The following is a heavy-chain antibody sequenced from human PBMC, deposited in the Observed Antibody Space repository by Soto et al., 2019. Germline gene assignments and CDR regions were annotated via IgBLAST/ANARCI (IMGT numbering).Heavy chain of an antibody. CDR2: ISTYNGNT. CDR3: ARDDDFWSGKYYFDY. V-gene: IGHV1-18*04. D-gene: IGHD3-3*01. Sequence: QVHLVQSGAEVKKPGASVKVSCKASGYTFTTYGISWVRQAPGQGLEWMGWISTYNGNTNYAQKLQGRVTMTTDTSTSTAYMELRSLRSDDTAVYYCARDDDFWSGKYYFDYWGQGTLVTVSS. J-gene: IGHJ4*02. CDR1: GYTFTTYG.